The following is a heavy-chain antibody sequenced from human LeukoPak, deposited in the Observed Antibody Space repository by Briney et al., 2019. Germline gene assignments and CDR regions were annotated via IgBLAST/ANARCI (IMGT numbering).Heavy chain of an antibody. Sequence: GAAVKVSCKASGYTFIDYYIHWVRQAPGQGLEWMGWINPNSGGTNYAQKFQGRVTMTRDTSISTAYMELSRLRSDDTAVYYCARVLPGYCSGGSCSKSPFDYWGQGTLVTVSS. CDR1: GYTFIDYY. CDR3: ARVLPGYCSGGSCSKSPFDY. J-gene: IGHJ4*02. V-gene: IGHV1-2*02. D-gene: IGHD2-15*01. CDR2: INPNSGGT.